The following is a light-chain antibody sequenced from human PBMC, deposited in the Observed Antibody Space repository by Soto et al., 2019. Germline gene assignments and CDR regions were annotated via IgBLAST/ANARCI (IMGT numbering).Light chain of an antibody. CDR1: SSDVGGYEY. CDR2: DVS. V-gene: IGLV2-14*03. CDR3: SSYTIASPHGV. Sequence: QSALTQPASVSGSPGQSITISCTGTSSDVGGYEYVSWYQQHPGKAPKRIIYDVSDRPSGVSNRFSGSKSGNTASLAISGLGAEDEADYYCSSYTIASPHGVFGTGTKLTVL. J-gene: IGLJ1*01.